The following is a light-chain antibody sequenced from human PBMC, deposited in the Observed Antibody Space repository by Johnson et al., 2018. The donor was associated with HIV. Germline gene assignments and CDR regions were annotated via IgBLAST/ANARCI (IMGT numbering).Light chain of an antibody. CDR3: RAWDSSLSAYV. CDR2: DNN. V-gene: IGLV1-51*01. J-gene: IGLJ1*01. CDR1: SSNIGNNY. Sequence: QSVLTQPPSVSAAPGQKVTISCSGSSSNIGNNYVSWYQQLPGTAPKLLIYDNNKRPSGIPDRFSGSKSGTSATLGITGLQTGDEADYYCRAWDSSLSAYVFETGTKVTVL.